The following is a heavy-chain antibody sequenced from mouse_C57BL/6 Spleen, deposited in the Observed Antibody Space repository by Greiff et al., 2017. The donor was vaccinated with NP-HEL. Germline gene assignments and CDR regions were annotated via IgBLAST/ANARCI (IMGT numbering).Heavy chain of an antibody. V-gene: IGHV5-6*01. Sequence: EVQRVESGGDLVKPGGSLKLSCAASGFTFSSYGMSWVRQTPDKRLEWVATISSGGSYTSYPDSVKGRFTISRDNAKNTLYLQMSSLKSEDTAMYYCARHDYDDALDYWGQGTTLTVSS. J-gene: IGHJ2*01. CDR2: ISSGGSYT. CDR3: ARHDYDDALDY. CDR1: GFTFSSYG. D-gene: IGHD2-4*01.